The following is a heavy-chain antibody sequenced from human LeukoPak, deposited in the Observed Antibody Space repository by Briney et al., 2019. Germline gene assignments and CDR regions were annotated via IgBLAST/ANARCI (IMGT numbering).Heavy chain of an antibody. J-gene: IGHJ4*02. Sequence: SETLSLTRTVSGGSISSYYWSWIRQPPGKGLEWSGYVYSSGSTTYNPSLETRVTISVDTSKNHYSLKLSSVTAADTAVYYCARVSRNTSGWYPDYWGQGTLVTVSS. V-gene: IGHV4-59*01. CDR2: VYSSGST. CDR3: ARVSRNTSGWYPDY. D-gene: IGHD6-19*01. CDR1: GGSISSYY.